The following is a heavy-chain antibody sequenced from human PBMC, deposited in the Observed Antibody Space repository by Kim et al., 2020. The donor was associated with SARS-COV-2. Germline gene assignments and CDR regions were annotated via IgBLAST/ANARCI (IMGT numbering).Heavy chain of an antibody. CDR3: ARVSYDYIWGSYQFDY. Sequence: SLKSRVTISVDTSKNQFSLKLGAVTAADTAVYYCARVSYDYIWGSYQFDYWGQGTLVTVSS. J-gene: IGHJ4*02. D-gene: IGHD3-16*02. V-gene: IGHV4-59*01.